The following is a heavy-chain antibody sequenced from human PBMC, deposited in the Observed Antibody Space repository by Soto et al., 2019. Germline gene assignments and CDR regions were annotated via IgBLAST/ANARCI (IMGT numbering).Heavy chain of an antibody. CDR3: ANTMGKSYDFWSGPRARDYYYYGMDV. Sequence: GGSLRLSCAASGFTFSSYAMSWVRQAPGKGLEWVSAISGSGGSTYYADSVKGRFTISRDNSKNTLYLQMNSLRAEDTAVYYCANTMGKSYDFWSGPRARDYYYYGMDVWGQGTTVTVSS. CDR1: GFTFSSYA. J-gene: IGHJ6*02. V-gene: IGHV3-23*01. D-gene: IGHD3-3*01. CDR2: ISGSGGST.